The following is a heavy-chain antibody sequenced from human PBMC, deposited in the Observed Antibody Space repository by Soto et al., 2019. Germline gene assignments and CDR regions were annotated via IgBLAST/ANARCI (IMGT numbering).Heavy chain of an antibody. D-gene: IGHD2-2*01. Sequence: GGSLRLSCTASGFTFSTYAMSWVRQAPGKGLEWVSVVSGSGSSTYYADSVKGRFTISRDNSKNTLYLQMNSLRAEDTALYYCAKGREVVVSQFDYWGQGTLVTVSS. CDR2: VSGSGSST. J-gene: IGHJ4*02. CDR3: AKGREVVVSQFDY. V-gene: IGHV3-23*01. CDR1: GFTFSTYA.